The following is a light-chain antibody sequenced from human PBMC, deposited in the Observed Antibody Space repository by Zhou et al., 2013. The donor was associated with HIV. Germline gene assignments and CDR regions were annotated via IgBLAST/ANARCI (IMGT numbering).Light chain of an antibody. Sequence: IVLTQSPVTLSLSPGERATLSCRASQSVSSYLAWYQQKPGQAPRLLIYDASNRATGIPARFSGSGSGTDFTLTISSLEPEDFAVYYCQQRSNWPPGFTFGPGTKVDIK. CDR2: DAS. J-gene: IGKJ3*01. CDR3: QQRSNWPPGFT. V-gene: IGKV3-11*01. CDR1: QSVSSY.